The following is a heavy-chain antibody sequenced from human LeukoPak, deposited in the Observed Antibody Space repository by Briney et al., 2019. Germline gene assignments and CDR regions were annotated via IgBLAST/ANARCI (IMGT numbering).Heavy chain of an antibody. D-gene: IGHD2-21*02. CDR2: ISYDGSNK. CDR3: AKLVVTAIQGNFDY. Sequence: PGRSLRLSCAASGFTFSSYGMHWVRQAPGKGLEWVAVISYDGSNKYYADSVKGRFTISRDNSKNTLYLQMNSLRAEDTAVYYCAKLVVTAIQGNFDYWGQGTLVTVSS. CDR1: GFTFSSYG. V-gene: IGHV3-30*18. J-gene: IGHJ4*02.